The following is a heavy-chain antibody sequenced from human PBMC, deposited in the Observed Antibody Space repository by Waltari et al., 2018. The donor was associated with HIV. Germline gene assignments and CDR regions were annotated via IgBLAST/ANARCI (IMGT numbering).Heavy chain of an antibody. CDR3: TRPKAGLLGATFDL. V-gene: IGHV3-48*01. D-gene: IGHD1-26*01. CDR2: ISARRGII. J-gene: IGHJ4*02. CDR1: GFTLSTYS. Sequence: EVQLMESGGGLIQPGGSLRLTCVASGFTLSTYSMNWVRQAPGKVLEFVSYISARRGIIYYADAVKGRFTITRDNSNNTLHLQMNSLRAEDTAVYYCTRPKAGLLGATFDLWGQGSLVTVSS.